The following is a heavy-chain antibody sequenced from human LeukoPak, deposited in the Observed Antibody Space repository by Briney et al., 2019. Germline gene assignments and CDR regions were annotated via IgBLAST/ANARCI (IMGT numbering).Heavy chain of an antibody. CDR1: GFMFTAYY. CDR2: ISAYTGRT. Sequence: ASVKVSCKASGFMFTAYYIHWVRQAPGQGLEWMGWISAYTGRTNHAQKFQGRVTMTANTSTNTASMGLRSLRSDDTAVYYCARPANLYYASDAFDLWGQGTMVTVSS. CDR3: ARPANLYYASDAFDL. D-gene: IGHD2-8*01. J-gene: IGHJ3*01. V-gene: IGHV1-18*04.